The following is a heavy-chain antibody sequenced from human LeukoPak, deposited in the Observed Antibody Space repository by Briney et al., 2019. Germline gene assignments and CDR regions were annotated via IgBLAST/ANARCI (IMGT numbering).Heavy chain of an antibody. CDR1: DFTFSAYA. Sequence: GGSLRLSCAASDFTFSAYAMTWARQAPGKGLEWISAIRGTGGTTYYADSVQGRCTISRDNSRNTVYLQMNSLRAEDTALYFCGKDPNGDYVGAFDFWGPGTMVTVSS. D-gene: IGHD4-17*01. CDR3: GKDPNGDYVGAFDF. J-gene: IGHJ3*01. CDR2: IRGTGGTT. V-gene: IGHV3-23*01.